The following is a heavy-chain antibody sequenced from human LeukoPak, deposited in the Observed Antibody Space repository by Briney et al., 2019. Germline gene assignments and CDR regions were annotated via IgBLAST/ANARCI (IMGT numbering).Heavy chain of an antibody. J-gene: IGHJ4*02. D-gene: IGHD6-13*01. CDR2: MSNDGINK. CDR3: GRASSSSYWRGVDY. Sequence: SLRLSCAASGFTFSDYGMHWVRQAPAEGLEGVAVMSNDGINKYYADSVRGPFTISRDNSKNTLDLHMNSLRAEETDIYSCGRASSSSYWRGVDYWGQGTLVTVSS. CDR1: GFTFSDYG. V-gene: IGHV3-33*01.